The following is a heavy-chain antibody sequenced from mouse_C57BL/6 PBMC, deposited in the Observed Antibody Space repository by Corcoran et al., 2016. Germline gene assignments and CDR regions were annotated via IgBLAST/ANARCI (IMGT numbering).Heavy chain of an antibody. V-gene: IGHV1-18*01. D-gene: IGHD2-5*01. CDR2: INPNNGGT. Sequence: EVQLQQSGPELVKPGASVKIPCKASGYTFTDYNMDWVKQSHGKILEWIGDINPNNGGTIYNQKFKGKATLTVDKSSSTAYMELRSLTSEDTAVDYCARRAYYRNFWYFDVWGTGTTVTVSS. CDR3: ARRAYYRNFWYFDV. CDR1: GYTFTDYN. J-gene: IGHJ1*03.